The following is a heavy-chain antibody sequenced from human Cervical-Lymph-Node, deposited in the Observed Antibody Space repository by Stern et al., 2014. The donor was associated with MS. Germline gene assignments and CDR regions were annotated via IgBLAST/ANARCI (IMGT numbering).Heavy chain of an antibody. V-gene: IGHV3-21*06. Sequence: EDQLVESGGGLVKPGGSLRLSCDASGFSFSTYGMNWVRQAPGKGLEWVSFISSSGTYIYYADSVKGRLTISRDNSKNSLFLQLKSLRAEDTAVYFCARGGDYGNPFDYWGQGTLVPVSS. CDR2: ISSSGTYI. CDR1: GFSFSTYG. D-gene: IGHD4-17*01. J-gene: IGHJ4*02. CDR3: ARGGDYGNPFDY.